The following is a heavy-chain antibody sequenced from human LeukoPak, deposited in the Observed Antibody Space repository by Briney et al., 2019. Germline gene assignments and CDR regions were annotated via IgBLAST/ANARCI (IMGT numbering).Heavy chain of an antibody. CDR1: GFTFSDYY. CDR2: IYGST. Sequence: PGGSLRLSCAASGFTFSDYYMSWVRQAPGKGLEWVSVIYGSTYYADSVKGRFTISRDNSKNTLYLQMNSLRAEDTAVYYCARIILVAMDVWGKGTTVTISS. J-gene: IGHJ6*03. CDR3: ARIILVAMDV. V-gene: IGHV3-66*01. D-gene: IGHD2/OR15-2a*01.